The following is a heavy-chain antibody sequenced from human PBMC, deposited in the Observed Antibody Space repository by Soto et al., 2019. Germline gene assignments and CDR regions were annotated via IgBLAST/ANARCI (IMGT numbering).Heavy chain of an antibody. CDR1: GGSISSGGYY. V-gene: IGHV4-31*03. CDR2: IYYSGST. D-gene: IGHD3-10*01. J-gene: IGHJ4*02. CDR3: ARGNYYGSGSPCDY. Sequence: SETLSLTYTVSGGSISSGGYYWSWIRQHPGKGLEWIGYIYYSGSTYYNPSLKSRVTISVDTSKNQFSLKLSSVTAADTAVYYCARGNYYGSGSPCDYWGQGTLVTVSS.